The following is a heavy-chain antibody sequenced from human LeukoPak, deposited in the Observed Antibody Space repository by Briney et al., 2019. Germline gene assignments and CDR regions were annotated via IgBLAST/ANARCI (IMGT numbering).Heavy chain of an antibody. J-gene: IGHJ4*02. V-gene: IGHV3-66*01. Sequence: PGGSLRPSCAASGFTVSSNYMSWVRQAPGKGLEWVSVIYSGGSTYYADSVKGRFTISRDNSKNTLYLQMNSLRAEDTAVYYCARVLLWFGAYWFDYWGQGTLVTVSS. CDR3: ARVLLWFGAYWFDY. D-gene: IGHD3-10*01. CDR1: GFTVSSNY. CDR2: IYSGGST.